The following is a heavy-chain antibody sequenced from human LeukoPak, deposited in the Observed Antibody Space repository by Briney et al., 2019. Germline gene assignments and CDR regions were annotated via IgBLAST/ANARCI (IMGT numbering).Heavy chain of an antibody. V-gene: IGHV4-59*01. J-gene: IGHJ5*02. CDR2: IHYTGST. CDR3: ARGGYYGSGNEVRFDP. CDR1: GGSINSYY. D-gene: IGHD3-10*01. Sequence: PSETLSLTCTVSGGSINSYYWSWIRQPPGKGLECIGYIHYTGSTNYNPSLKSRVTISVDTSKSQFSLKLSSVTAADTAIYYCARGGYYGSGNEVRFDPWGQGTLVTVSS.